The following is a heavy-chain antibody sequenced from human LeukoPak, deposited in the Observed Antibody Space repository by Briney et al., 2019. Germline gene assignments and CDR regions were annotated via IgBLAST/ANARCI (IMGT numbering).Heavy chain of an antibody. J-gene: IGHJ4*02. V-gene: IGHV6-1*01. D-gene: IGHD6-19*01. CDR2: TYYRSKWYN. CDR3: ARDGSSGWYGRWGYYFDY. CDR1: GDSVSSNSAA. Sequence: SQTLSLTCAISGDSVSSNSAAWNWIRQSPSRGLEWLGSTYYRSKWYNDYAVSVKSRITINPDTSKNQFSLQLNSVTPEDTAVYYCARDGSSGWYGRWGYYFDYWGQGTLVTVSS.